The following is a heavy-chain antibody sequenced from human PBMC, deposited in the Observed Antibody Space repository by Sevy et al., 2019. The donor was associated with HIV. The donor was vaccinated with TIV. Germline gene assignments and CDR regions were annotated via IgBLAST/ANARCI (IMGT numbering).Heavy chain of an antibody. Sequence: GGSLRLSCAASGFTFSSYAMSWVRQAPGKGLEWVSAISGGGGSTYYADSVKGRFTISRDNSKNTLYLQMNSLGAEDTAVYYCAKDRRSGSYFGAFDIWGQGTMVTVSS. V-gene: IGHV3-23*01. CDR3: AKDRRSGSYFGAFDI. CDR1: GFTFSSYA. CDR2: ISGGGGST. D-gene: IGHD1-26*01. J-gene: IGHJ3*02.